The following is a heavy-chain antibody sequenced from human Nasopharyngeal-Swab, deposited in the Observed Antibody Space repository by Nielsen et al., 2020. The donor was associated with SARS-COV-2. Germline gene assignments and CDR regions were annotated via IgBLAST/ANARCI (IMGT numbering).Heavy chain of an antibody. D-gene: IGHD2-15*01. CDR1: GFTFSDSA. V-gene: IGHV3-73*01. CDR3: TRCGGGCYSGRDY. Sequence: GESLKISCEASGFTFSDSAIHWVRQASGKGLEWVGRIRSKGNTYATAYAASVKGRFIIFRDDPTNTAYLQMNSLKTEDTAVYYCTRCGGGCYSGRDYWGQGTLVTVSS. J-gene: IGHJ4*02. CDR2: IRSKGNTYAT.